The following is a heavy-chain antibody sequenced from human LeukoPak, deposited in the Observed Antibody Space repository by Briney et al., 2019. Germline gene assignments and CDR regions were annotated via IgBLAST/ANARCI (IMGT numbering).Heavy chain of an antibody. J-gene: IGHJ4*02. CDR2: ISRSGSTI. V-gene: IGHV3-11*04. Sequence: GWALRLSCASSGFTFSDYYMSWIRQAPGKGLEGVSYISRSGSTIYSAESVKSRFTIYRDNAKNSLYLKMNSLSAEDTAVYYCERGGGSGSYYKVDYWGQGTLVTVSS. D-gene: IGHD3-10*01. CDR3: ERGGGSGSYYKVDY. CDR1: GFTFSDYY.